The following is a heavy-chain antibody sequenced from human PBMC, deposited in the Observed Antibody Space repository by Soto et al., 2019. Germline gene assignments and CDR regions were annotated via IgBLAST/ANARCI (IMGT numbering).Heavy chain of an antibody. CDR2: ISAYNGNT. V-gene: IGHV1-18*01. CDR3: ARDVSLRFYCSSTSCPVPPYYYYYGMDV. J-gene: IGHJ6*02. CDR1: GYTFTSYG. Sequence: QVQLVQSGAEVKKPGASVKVSCKASGYTFTSYGISWVRQAPGQGLEWMGWISAYNGNTNYAQKLQGRVTMTTDTSTSTAYMELRSLRSDDTAVYYCARDVSLRFYCSSTSCPVPPYYYYYGMDVWGQGTTVTVSS. D-gene: IGHD2-2*01.